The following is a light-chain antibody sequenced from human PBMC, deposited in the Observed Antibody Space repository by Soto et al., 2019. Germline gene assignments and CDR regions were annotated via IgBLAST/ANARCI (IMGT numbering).Light chain of an antibody. J-gene: IGKJ1*01. CDR1: QGIRYY. V-gene: IGKV1-27*01. CDR2: GAS. Sequence: DIQVTLSLSSLSASVGTRVTISGRASQGIRYYLAWYHEKAGRAPKLLIYGASTLHSGVPLRFSGSASGTDFSLTISSLQPEDVATYSCQKYKSGPRTLGRGAKV. CDR3: QKYKSGPRT.